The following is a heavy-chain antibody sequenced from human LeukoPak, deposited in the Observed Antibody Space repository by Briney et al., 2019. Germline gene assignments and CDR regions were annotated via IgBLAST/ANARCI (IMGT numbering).Heavy chain of an antibody. D-gene: IGHD3-22*01. CDR2: ISSSSSYI. CDR1: GFTFSSYS. J-gene: IGHJ4*02. Sequence: TPGGSLRLSCAASGFTFSSYSMNWVRQAPGKGLEWVSSISSSSSYIYYADSVKGRFTISRDNAKNSLYLQMNSLRAEDTAVYYCARDWDSSGYPFDYWGQGTLVTVSS. V-gene: IGHV3-21*01. CDR3: ARDWDSSGYPFDY.